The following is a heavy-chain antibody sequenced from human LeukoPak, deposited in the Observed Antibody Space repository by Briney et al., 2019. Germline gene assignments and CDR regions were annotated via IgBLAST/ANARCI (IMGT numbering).Heavy chain of an antibody. J-gene: IGHJ4*02. CDR1: GVTVNNYV. D-gene: IGHD5-12*01. CDR2: ISGGGSST. CDR3: AKDDFRSHIVATGRGLLSY. Sequence: GGSLRLSCAASGVTVNNYVTSWVRQAPGKGLEWVSVISGGGSSTYYADPHYPDSVKGRFTISRDNSKNTVYLQMNSLRAEDTAVYYCAKDDFRSHIVATGRGLLSYGGQGTLVTVSS. V-gene: IGHV3-23*01.